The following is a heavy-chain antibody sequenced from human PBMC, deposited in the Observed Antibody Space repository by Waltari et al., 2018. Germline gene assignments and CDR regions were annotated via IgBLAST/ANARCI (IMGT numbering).Heavy chain of an antibody. D-gene: IGHD3-10*01. CDR3: ARGEMAATGQFYYHYGMDV. J-gene: IGHJ6*02. Sequence: QVQLVQSEGEVKKPGASVTISCKTSGYTFTGHYVNWVRQAPGQGPEWMGMINPAGGTPMFAQKFQGRVTSTRDTSTSTVYMEVTRLRSEDTAVYYCARGEMAATGQFYYHYGMDVWGQGTTVTVSS. CDR2: INPAGGTP. V-gene: IGHV1-46*01. CDR1: GYTFTGHY.